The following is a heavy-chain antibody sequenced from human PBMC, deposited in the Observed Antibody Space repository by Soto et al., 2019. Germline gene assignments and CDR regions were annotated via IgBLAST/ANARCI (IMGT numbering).Heavy chain of an antibody. V-gene: IGHV1-18*01. Sequence: ASVKVSCKASGYTFPSYGSSWVRQAPGRGLEWMGWISAYNGNTNYAQKLQGRVTMTTDTSTSTAYMELRSLRSDDTAVYYCARDAIVVVVAAHDYWGQGTLVTVSS. J-gene: IGHJ4*02. D-gene: IGHD2-15*01. CDR1: GYTFPSYG. CDR2: ISAYNGNT. CDR3: ARDAIVVVVAAHDY.